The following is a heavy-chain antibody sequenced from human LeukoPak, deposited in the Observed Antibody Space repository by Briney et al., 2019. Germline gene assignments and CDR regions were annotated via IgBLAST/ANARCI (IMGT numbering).Heavy chain of an antibody. CDR3: AKDRIAVAGTPVSYFDY. Sequence: PSETLSLTCAVSGGSISSSSYYWDWIRQPPGKGLEWIASIYYSGSTYYNPSLKSRVTISVDTSKNQFSLKLSSVTAADTAVYYCAKDRIAVAGTPVSYFDYWGQGTLVTVSS. CDR1: GGSISSSSYY. CDR2: IYYSGST. V-gene: IGHV4-39*02. D-gene: IGHD6-19*01. J-gene: IGHJ4*02.